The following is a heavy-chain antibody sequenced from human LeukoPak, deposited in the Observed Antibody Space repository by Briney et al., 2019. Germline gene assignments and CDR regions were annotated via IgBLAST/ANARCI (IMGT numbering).Heavy chain of an antibody. D-gene: IGHD3-22*01. J-gene: IGHJ4*02. CDR1: GFTFSSYA. CDR2: INGSGGST. Sequence: GGSLRLSCAASGFTFSSYAMSWVRQAPGKGLEWVSAINGSGGSTYYADSVKGRFTISRDNSKNTLYLQMNSLRAEDTAVYYCAKDNIVTHYYDSSGYYDPGFDYWGQGTLVTVSS. V-gene: IGHV3-23*01. CDR3: AKDNIVTHYYDSSGYYDPGFDY.